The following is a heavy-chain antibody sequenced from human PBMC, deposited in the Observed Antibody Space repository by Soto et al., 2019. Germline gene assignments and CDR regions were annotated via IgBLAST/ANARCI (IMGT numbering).Heavy chain of an antibody. J-gene: IGHJ4*02. CDR2: IYSGGST. Sequence: GGSLRLSCAASGFTVSSNYMSWVRQAPGKGLEWVSVIYSGGSTYYADSVKGRFTISRHNSKNTLYLQMNSLRAEDTAMYYCARGTLSYGYGGYYFDYWGQGTLVTVSS. CDR1: GFTVSSNY. CDR3: ARGTLSYGYGGYYFDY. D-gene: IGHD5-18*01. V-gene: IGHV3-53*04.